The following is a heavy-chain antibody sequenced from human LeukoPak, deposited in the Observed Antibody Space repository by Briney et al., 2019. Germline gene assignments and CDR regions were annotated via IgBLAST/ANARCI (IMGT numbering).Heavy chain of an antibody. CDR3: AKSGSSSWYPDY. CDR1: GFTFSSYG. Sequence: GGSLRLSCAASGFTFSSYGIHWVRQAPGKGLEWVAFIRFDGSNKYYADSVKGRFTISRDNSKNTLYLQMNSLRTEDTAVYYCAKSGSSSWYPDYWGQGTLVTVSS. D-gene: IGHD6-13*01. V-gene: IGHV3-30*02. CDR2: IRFDGSNK. J-gene: IGHJ4*02.